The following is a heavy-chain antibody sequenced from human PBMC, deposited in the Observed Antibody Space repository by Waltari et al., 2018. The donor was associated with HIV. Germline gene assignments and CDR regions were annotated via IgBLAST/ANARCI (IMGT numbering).Heavy chain of an antibody. V-gene: IGHV3-33*01. J-gene: IGHJ4*02. CDR1: GLTFPNSG. CDR2: IRYDGSNK. CDR3: ARDAAPNSHTPSSSDV. Sequence: QVQLVESGGGVVKPGTSLRLSCAASGLTFPNSGMHWVRQAPGKGLEWGTLIRYDGSNKDYADSVKGRFTISRDNSKNTLYLQMNSLRAEDTAVYYCARDAAPNSHTPSSSDVWGQGTLVTVSS. D-gene: IGHD6-13*01.